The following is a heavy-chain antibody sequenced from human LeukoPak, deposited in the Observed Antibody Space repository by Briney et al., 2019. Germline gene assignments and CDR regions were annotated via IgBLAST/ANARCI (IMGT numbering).Heavy chain of an antibody. V-gene: IGHV3-20*01. CDR2: INWNGGSI. CDR3: ARGMIFGVVTDAFGI. Sequence: GGSLRLSCAASGFTFDDYGMSWVRQAPGKGLEWVSGINWNGGSIGYADSVKGRFTISRDNAKNSLYLQMNSLRAEDTALYHCARGMIFGVVTDAFGIWGQGTMVTVSS. CDR1: GFTFDDYG. J-gene: IGHJ3*02. D-gene: IGHD3-3*01.